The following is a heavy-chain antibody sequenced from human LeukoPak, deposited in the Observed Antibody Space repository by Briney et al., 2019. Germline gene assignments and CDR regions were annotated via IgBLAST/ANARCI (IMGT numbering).Heavy chain of an antibody. Sequence: SETLSLTCTVSGGSISSGGYSWSWIRQHPGKGLEWIGYIYYSGSTYYNPSLKSRVTISVDTSKNQFSLKLSSVTAADTAVYYCARAKSVVPAAIRWFDPWGQGTLVTVSS. D-gene: IGHD2-2*02. V-gene: IGHV4-31*03. CDR2: IYYSGST. J-gene: IGHJ5*02. CDR3: ARAKSVVPAAIRWFDP. CDR1: GGSISSGGYS.